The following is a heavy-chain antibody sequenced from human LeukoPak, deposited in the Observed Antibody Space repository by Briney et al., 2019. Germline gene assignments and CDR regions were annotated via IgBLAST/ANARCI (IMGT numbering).Heavy chain of an antibody. CDR3: ARERIAARLLYYYYYGMDV. D-gene: IGHD6-6*01. J-gene: IGHJ6*02. Sequence: SETLSLTCAVYGGSFSGYYWSWIRQPPGKGLEWIGEINHSGSTSYNPSLKSRVTISVDTSKNQFSLKLSSVTAADTAVYYCARERIAARLLYYYYYGMDVWGQGTTVTVSS. CDR2: INHSGST. V-gene: IGHV4-34*01. CDR1: GGSFSGYY.